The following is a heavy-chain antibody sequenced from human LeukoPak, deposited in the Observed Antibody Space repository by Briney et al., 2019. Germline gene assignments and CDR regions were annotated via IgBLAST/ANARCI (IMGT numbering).Heavy chain of an antibody. CDR3: ARHFFGRTGDYGDPRDAFDI. V-gene: IGHV3-53*04. J-gene: IGHJ3*02. D-gene: IGHD4-17*01. Sequence: PGGSLRLSCAASGFTVSSNYMSWVRQAPGKGLEWVSVIYSGGSTYYADSVKGRFTISRHNSKNTLYLQMNSLRAEDTAVYYCARHFFGRTGDYGDPRDAFDIWGQGTMVTVSS. CDR1: GFTVSSNY. CDR2: IYSGGST.